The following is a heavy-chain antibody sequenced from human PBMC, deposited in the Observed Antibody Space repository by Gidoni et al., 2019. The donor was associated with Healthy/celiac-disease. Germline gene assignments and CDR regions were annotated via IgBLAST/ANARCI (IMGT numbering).Heavy chain of an antibody. CDR1: GSTFSNAW. D-gene: IGHD2-21*02. Sequence: EVQLVESAGGLVKPGGSLRLFFAASGSTFSNAWMIWVRQAPGKGLEWVGRIKSKTDGGTTDYAAPVKGRFTISRDDSKNTLYLQMNSLKTEDTAVYYCTTAYCGGDCFLDYWGQGTLVTVSS. CDR2: IKSKTDGGTT. V-gene: IGHV3-15*01. J-gene: IGHJ4*02. CDR3: TTAYCGGDCFLDY.